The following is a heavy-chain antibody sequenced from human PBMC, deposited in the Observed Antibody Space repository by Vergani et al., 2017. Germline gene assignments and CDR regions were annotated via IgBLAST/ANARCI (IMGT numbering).Heavy chain of an antibody. Sequence: QVQLVQSGAEVKKPGASVKVSCKASGYTFTGYYMHWVRQAPGQGLEWMGWINPNSGGTNYAQKFQGWVTMTRDTSISTAYMGLSRLRSDDTAVYYCARAAPGIAVAGSYYFDYWGQGTLVTVSS. CDR3: ARAAPGIAVAGSYYFDY. CDR2: INPNSGGT. V-gene: IGHV1-2*04. CDR1: GYTFTGYY. J-gene: IGHJ4*02. D-gene: IGHD6-19*01.